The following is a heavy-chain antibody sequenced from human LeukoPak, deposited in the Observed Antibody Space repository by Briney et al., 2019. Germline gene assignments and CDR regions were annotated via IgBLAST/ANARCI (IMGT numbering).Heavy chain of an antibody. Sequence: ASVKVSCKVSGYTLTELSMHWVRQAPGKGLEWMGGFDPEDGETIYAQKFQGRVTMTRDTSISTAYMELSRLRSDDTAVYYCARPDRFYCTNGVCPRYYYYGMDVWGQGTTVTVSS. J-gene: IGHJ6*02. CDR1: GYTLTELS. V-gene: IGHV1-24*01. CDR3: ARPDRFYCTNGVCPRYYYYGMDV. D-gene: IGHD2-8*01. CDR2: FDPEDGET.